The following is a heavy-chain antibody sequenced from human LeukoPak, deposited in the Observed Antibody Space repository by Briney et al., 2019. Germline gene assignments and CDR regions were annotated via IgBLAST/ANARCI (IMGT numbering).Heavy chain of an antibody. CDR1: GYTFTSYY. CDR3: ARDFGDSYGPFDY. V-gene: IGHV1-46*01. Sequence: PAASVKVSCRASGYTFTSYYMHWVRQAPGQGLEWMGIINPGGGSTSYAQRFQGRVTMTRDTSTSTVYMELSSLRSEDTAVYYCARDFGDSYGPFDYWGQGTLVTVSS. D-gene: IGHD5-18*01. CDR2: INPGGGST. J-gene: IGHJ4*02.